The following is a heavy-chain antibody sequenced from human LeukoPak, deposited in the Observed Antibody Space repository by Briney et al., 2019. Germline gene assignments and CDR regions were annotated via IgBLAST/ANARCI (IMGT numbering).Heavy chain of an antibody. D-gene: IGHD2-2*01. CDR3: ARAYCSSTSCFYLHFDY. CDR1: GFTFSSYW. CDR2: IKQDGSEK. V-gene: IGHV3-7*01. J-gene: IGHJ4*02. Sequence: GGSLRLSCAASGFTFSSYWMSWVRQAPGKGLEWVASIKQDGSEKYYVDSVKGRFTISRDNAKNSLYLQMNSLRAEDTAVYYCARAYCSSTSCFYLHFDYWGQGTLVTVSS.